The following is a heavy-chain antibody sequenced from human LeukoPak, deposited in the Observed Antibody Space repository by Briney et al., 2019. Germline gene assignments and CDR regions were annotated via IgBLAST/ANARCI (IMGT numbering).Heavy chain of an antibody. CDR1: AFMLGDYD. CDR3: SRDRGIGYPSSWRGGLYNFDY. Sequence: GGCLILSCTTSAFMLGDYDMRRFRQDPRKGLERLGFIRSEDYGGTIESAASVKGRFTISSDASRSIAYLQMNSLEIEDTAVYYCSRDRGIGYPSSWRGGLYNFDYWGQGTLVTVSS. V-gene: IGHV3-49*03. J-gene: IGHJ4*02. CDR2: IRSEDYGGTI. D-gene: IGHD6-13*01.